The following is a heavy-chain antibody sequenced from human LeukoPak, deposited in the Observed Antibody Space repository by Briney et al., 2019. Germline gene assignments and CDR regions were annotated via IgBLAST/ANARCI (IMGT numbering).Heavy chain of an antibody. CDR3: ARGPPEYCSSTSCYSWFDP. V-gene: IGHV1-24*01. Sequence: GASVKVSCKVSGYTLTELSMHWVRQAPGKGLEWMGGFDPEDGETIYAQKFQGRVTMTRNTSISTAYMELSSLRSEDTAVYYCARGPPEYCSSTSCYSWFDPWGQGTLVTVSS. CDR2: FDPEDGET. CDR1: GYTLTELS. J-gene: IGHJ5*02. D-gene: IGHD2-2*01.